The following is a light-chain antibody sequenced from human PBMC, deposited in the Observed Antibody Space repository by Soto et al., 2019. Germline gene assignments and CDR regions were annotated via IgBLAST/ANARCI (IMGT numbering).Light chain of an antibody. CDR3: QQSYSTPIT. CDR2: AAS. J-gene: IGKJ5*01. V-gene: IGKV1-39*01. CDR1: QSISSY. Sequence: DIQMTQSPSSLSASVGGRVTITCRASQSISSYLNWYQQKPGKAPKFLIYAASSLQSGVPSRFSGSGSGTDFTLTISSLQPEDFATYYCQQSYSTPITFGQGTRLEI.